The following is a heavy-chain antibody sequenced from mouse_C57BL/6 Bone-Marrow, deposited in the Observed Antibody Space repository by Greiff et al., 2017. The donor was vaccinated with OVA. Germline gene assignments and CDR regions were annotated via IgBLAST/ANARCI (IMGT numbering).Heavy chain of an antibody. CDR1: GFTFSSYA. V-gene: IGHV5-4*03. CDR2: ISDGGRYT. Sequence: EVMLVESGGGLVKPGGSLKLSCAASGFTFSSYAMSWVRQTPEKRLEWVATISDGGRYTYYPDNVKGRFTISRDTAKNHLYLQMSHLKSEDTAMYYCARAVVAFYYYAMDYWGQGTSVTVSS. J-gene: IGHJ4*01. CDR3: ARAVVAFYYYAMDY. D-gene: IGHD1-1*01.